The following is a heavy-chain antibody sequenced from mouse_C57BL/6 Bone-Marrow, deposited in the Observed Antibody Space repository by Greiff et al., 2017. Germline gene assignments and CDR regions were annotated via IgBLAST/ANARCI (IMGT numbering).Heavy chain of an antibody. V-gene: IGHV6-6*01. J-gene: IGHJ4*01. CDR1: GFTFSDAW. D-gene: IGHD1-1*01. Sequence: EVKVEESGGGLVQPGGSMKLSCAASGFTFSDAWMDWVRQSPEKGLEWVAEIRNKANNHATYYAESVKGRFTISRDDSKSSVYLQMNSLRAEDTGIYYCTGITTVGGYYAMDYWGQGTSVTVSA. CDR2: IRNKANNHAT. CDR3: TGITTVGGYYAMDY.